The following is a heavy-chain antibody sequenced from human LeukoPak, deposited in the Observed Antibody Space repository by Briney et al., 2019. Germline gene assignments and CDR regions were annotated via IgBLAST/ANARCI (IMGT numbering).Heavy chain of an antibody. J-gene: IGHJ4*02. CDR3: ARGNSGYDSRY. Sequence: SETLSPTCSVSGGSISSYYWSWIRQPPGKGLEWIGYVHYSGNTNYNPSLKSRVTLSVDTSKNRFSLKLTSVTAADTAVYYCARGNSGYDSRYWGQGTLVTVSS. D-gene: IGHD5-12*01. CDR1: GGSISSYY. CDR2: VHYSGNT. V-gene: IGHV4-59*01.